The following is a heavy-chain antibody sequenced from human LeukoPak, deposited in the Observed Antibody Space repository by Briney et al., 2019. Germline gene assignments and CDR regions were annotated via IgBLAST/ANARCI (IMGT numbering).Heavy chain of an antibody. Sequence: SETLSLTCTVSGGSISSSSYYWGWIRQPPGKGLEWIGSIYYSGSTYYNPSLKSRVTISVDTSKNQFSLKLSSVTAADTAVYYCARDSGSGYYTFDAFDIWGQGTMVTVSS. D-gene: IGHD3-22*01. CDR2: IYYSGST. V-gene: IGHV4-39*07. CDR1: GGSISSSSYY. CDR3: ARDSGSGYYTFDAFDI. J-gene: IGHJ3*02.